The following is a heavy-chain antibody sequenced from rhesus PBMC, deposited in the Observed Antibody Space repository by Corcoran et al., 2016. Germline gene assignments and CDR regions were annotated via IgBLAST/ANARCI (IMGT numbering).Heavy chain of an antibody. Sequence: EAQLVETGGGLVQPGGSLGLSCADSGFTFSTYGMGGVRQAPGKGLEWVSRITNSGSRTFYADSVKGRFTISRDNSKNTLSLQMNSLRPEDTAVYYCANTPDHWGQGVLVTVSS. V-gene: IGHV3S5*01. CDR1: GFTFSTYG. J-gene: IGHJ4*01. CDR2: ITNSGSRT. CDR3: ANTPDH.